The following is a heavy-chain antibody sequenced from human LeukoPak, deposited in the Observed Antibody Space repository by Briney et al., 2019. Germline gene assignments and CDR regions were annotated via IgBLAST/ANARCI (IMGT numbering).Heavy chain of an antibody. D-gene: IGHD1-26*01. Sequence: ASVRVSCKASGYTFTGYYMHWVRQAPGQGLEWMGWINPNSGGTNYAQKFQGRVTMTRDTSISTAYMELSRLRSDDTAVYYCAREDSGGSYCLFSWGQGTLVTVSS. CDR2: INPNSGGT. J-gene: IGHJ5*02. CDR3: AREDSGGSYCLFS. V-gene: IGHV1-2*02. CDR1: GYTFTGYY.